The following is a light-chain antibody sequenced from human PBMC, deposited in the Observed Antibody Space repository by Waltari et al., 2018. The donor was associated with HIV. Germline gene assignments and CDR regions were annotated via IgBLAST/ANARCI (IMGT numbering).Light chain of an antibody. J-gene: IGKJ3*01. V-gene: IGKV4-1*01. CDR1: QSLLYSSNNKSY. Sequence: DIVMTQSPDSLAASLGEWATVNCKSSQSLLYSSNNKSYLAWYQQRPGQPPKLLTYWASIRESGVPDRFSGSGSGTEFTLTISSLQAEDVAIYYCQQYYKTPFTFGPGTKVDVK. CDR3: QQYYKTPFT. CDR2: WAS.